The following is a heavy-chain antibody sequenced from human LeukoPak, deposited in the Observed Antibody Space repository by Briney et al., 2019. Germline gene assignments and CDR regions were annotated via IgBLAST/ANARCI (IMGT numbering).Heavy chain of an antibody. D-gene: IGHD3-22*01. V-gene: IGHV1-2*02. J-gene: IGHJ5*02. CDR1: GYTFTGYY. CDR2: INPNSGGT. CDR3: ARDVGYYDSSGSNWFDP. Sequence: ASVKVSCKASGYTFTGYYMHWVRQAPGQGLEWMGWINPNSGGTNYAQKFQGRVTMTRDTSISTAYMELSRLRSDDTAVYYCARDVGYYDSSGSNWFDPWGQGTLVTVSS.